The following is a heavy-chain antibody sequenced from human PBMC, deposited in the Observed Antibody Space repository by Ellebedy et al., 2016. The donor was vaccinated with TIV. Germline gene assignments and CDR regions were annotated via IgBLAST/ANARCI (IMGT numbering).Heavy chain of an antibody. CDR3: ARGRDGNIDDAFDI. V-gene: IGHV3-74*01. Sequence: GGSLRLSXAASGFTFSSYWMHWVRQAPGKGLVSVSRINRDGRTTNYAESVKGRFTISRDNAKSTLYLQMNSLRAEDTALYYCARGRDGNIDDAFDIWGQGTMVTVSS. D-gene: IGHD5-24*01. CDR1: GFTFSSYW. CDR2: INRDGRTT. J-gene: IGHJ3*02.